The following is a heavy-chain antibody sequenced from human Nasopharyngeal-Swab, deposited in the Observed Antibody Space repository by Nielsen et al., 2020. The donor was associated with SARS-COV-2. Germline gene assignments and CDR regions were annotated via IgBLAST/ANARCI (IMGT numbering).Heavy chain of an antibody. CDR1: GGTFSSYA. CDR2: IIPILGIA. CDR3: ARGDSYGASWYFDL. Sequence: SVRVSCKASGGTFSSYAISWVRQAPGQGLEWMGRIIPILGIANYAQKFQGRVTITADKSTSTAYMELSSLRSEDTAVYYCARGDSYGASWYFDLWGRGTLVTVSS. J-gene: IGHJ2*01. D-gene: IGHD5-18*01. V-gene: IGHV1-69*04.